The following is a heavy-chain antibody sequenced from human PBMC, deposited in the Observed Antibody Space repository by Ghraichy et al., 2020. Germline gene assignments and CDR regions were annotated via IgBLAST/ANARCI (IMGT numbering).Heavy chain of an antibody. CDR3: ARDYTYFRAQWLVRGWYYYYGMDV. V-gene: IGHV3-21*01. CDR1: GFTFSSYS. CDR2: ISSSSSYI. J-gene: IGHJ6*02. Sequence: GGSLRLSCAASGFTFSSYSMNWVRQAPGKGLEWVSSISSSSSYIYYADSVKGRFTISRDNAKNSLYLQMNSLRAEDTAVYYCARDYTYFRAQWLVRGWYYYYGMDVWGQGTTVTVSS. D-gene: IGHD6-19*01.